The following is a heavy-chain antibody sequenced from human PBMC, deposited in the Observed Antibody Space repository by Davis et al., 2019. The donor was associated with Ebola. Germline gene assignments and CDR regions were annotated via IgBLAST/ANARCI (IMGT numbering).Heavy chain of an antibody. CDR2: INHSGST. CDR3: ARERGSNYHYYYYYGMDV. J-gene: IGHJ6*02. Sequence: PSETLSLTCAVYGGSFSGYYWSWIRQPPGKGLEWIGEINHSGSTNYNPSLKSRVTISVDTSKNQFSLKLSSVTAADTAVYYCARERGSNYHYYYYYGMDVWGQGTTVTVSS. CDR1: GGSFSGYY. V-gene: IGHV4-34*01. D-gene: IGHD4-11*01.